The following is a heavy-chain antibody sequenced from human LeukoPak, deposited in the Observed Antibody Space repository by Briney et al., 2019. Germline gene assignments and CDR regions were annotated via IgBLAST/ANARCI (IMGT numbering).Heavy chain of an antibody. J-gene: IGHJ3*02. CDR3: ARSGGRSTSSRDAFDI. Sequence: GGSLRLSCAASGFTFSSYNMNWVRQAPGKGLEWVSYISSTTITIYYADSVKGRFTISRDNAKNSLYLQMNSLRAEDTAVYYCARSGGRSTSSRDAFDIWGQGTMVTVSS. D-gene: IGHD2-2*01. CDR2: ISSTTITI. CDR1: GFTFSSYN. V-gene: IGHV3-48*04.